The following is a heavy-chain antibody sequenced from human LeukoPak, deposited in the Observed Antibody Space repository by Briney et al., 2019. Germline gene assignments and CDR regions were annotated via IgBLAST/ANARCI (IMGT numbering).Heavy chain of an antibody. CDR2: IYTSGRT. J-gene: IGHJ6*03. Sequence: SETLSLTCTVSGGSISSYYWSWIRQPAGKGLEWIGRIYTSGRTNYNPSLKSRLTMSVDTSKNQFSLKLSSETATDTAVYYCARGEGYSPYYYIDVWGKGTTVTISS. CDR1: GGSISSYY. D-gene: IGHD2-15*01. CDR3: ARGEGYSPYYYIDV. V-gene: IGHV4-4*07.